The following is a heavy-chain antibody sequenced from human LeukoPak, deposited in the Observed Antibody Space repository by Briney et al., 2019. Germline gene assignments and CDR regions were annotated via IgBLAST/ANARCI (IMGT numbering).Heavy chain of an antibody. V-gene: IGHV4-4*07. CDR1: GDPINAYY. J-gene: IGHJ4*02. Sequence: SETLSLTCTVSGDPINAYYWSWIRQPAGKGLEWIGRIYTSGSTNYNPSPKSRVTMSVDTSKNQFSLKLSSVTAADTAVYYCARDRGYCSSTSCSPFDYWGQGTLVTVSS. CDR3: ARDRGYCSSTSCSPFDY. CDR2: IYTSGST. D-gene: IGHD2-2*01.